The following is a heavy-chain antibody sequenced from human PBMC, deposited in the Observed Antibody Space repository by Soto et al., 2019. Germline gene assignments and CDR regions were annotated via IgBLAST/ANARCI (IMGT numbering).Heavy chain of an antibody. CDR2: ISSSSSYI. CDR3: ARDLGSDY. Sequence: PGWSLRLSCASSVFTFISYSMKWVRQAPGKGLEWVSSISSSSSYIYYADSVKGRFTISRDNAKNSLYLQMNSLRAEDTAVYYCARDLGSDYWGQGTLVTVSS. J-gene: IGHJ4*02. CDR1: VFTFISYS. V-gene: IGHV3-21*01.